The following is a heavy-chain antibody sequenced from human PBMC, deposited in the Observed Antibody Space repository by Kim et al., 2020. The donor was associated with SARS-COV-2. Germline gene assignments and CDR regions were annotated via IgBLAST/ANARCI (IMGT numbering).Heavy chain of an antibody. D-gene: IGHD3-10*01. Sequence: YADSVKGRFTISRDNSKNTLYLQMNSLRAEDTAVYYCAKVWFGELLSLDYWGQGTLVTVSS. J-gene: IGHJ4*02. V-gene: IGHV3-23*01. CDR3: AKVWFGELLSLDY.